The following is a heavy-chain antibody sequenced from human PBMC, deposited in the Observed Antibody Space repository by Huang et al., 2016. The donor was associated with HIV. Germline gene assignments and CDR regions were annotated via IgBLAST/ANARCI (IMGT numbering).Heavy chain of an antibody. CDR1: EYTLTELS. D-gene: IGHD3-9*01. CDR3: ATGFDVFFDF. J-gene: IGHJ4*02. CDR2: CDPVIVET. Sequence: QVQLVQSRAEVKKPGASVKVSCKVSEYTLTELSIHWVRQPPGKGLEWRGGCDPVIVETISAQKFQGRVTMTEDKSTETAFLELSGLRPEDTAVYYCATGFDVFFDFWGQGTLVTVSS. V-gene: IGHV1-24*01.